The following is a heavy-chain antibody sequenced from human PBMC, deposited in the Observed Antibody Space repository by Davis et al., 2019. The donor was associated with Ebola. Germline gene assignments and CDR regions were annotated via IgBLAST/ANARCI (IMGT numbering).Heavy chain of an antibody. CDR2: ISYSGST. J-gene: IGHJ5*01. D-gene: IGHD6-6*01. Sequence: SETLSLTCTVSGGSISSSSYYWGWIRQPPGEGLDWIGSISYSGSTSYNPSLKSRVTISVGTSKTQFSLELSSVTAADTAVYYCARRGQEQIATSSENWLGPWGQGIQVTVSS. CDR1: GGSISSSSYY. CDR3: ARRGQEQIATSSENWLGP. V-gene: IGHV4-39*01.